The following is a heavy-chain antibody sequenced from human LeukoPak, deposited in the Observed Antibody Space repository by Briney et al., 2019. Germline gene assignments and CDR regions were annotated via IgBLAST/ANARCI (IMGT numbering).Heavy chain of an antibody. CDR2: ISSSSSYI. J-gene: IGHJ6*02. Sequence: GGSLRLSCAASGFTFSSYSMKWVRQAPGKGLEWVSSISSSSSYIYYADSVKGRFTISRDNAKNSLYLQMNSLRAEDTAVYYCARDRRTPYYYYGMDVWGQGTTVTVSS. CDR1: GFTFSSYS. CDR3: ARDRRTPYYYYGMDV. V-gene: IGHV3-21*01.